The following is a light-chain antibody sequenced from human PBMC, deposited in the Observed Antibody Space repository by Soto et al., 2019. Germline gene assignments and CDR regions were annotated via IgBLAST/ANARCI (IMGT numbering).Light chain of an antibody. CDR2: DAS. Sequence: DIQMTQSPSSLSASVGDRVTITCQASQDISNYLNWYQQKPGKAPKLLIYDASNLETGVPSRFSGSGSGTDFTFTISSLHPEDIATYYCQQYDTLPRFTFGPGNKVDIK. CDR1: QDISNY. V-gene: IGKV1-33*01. J-gene: IGKJ3*01. CDR3: QQYDTLPRFT.